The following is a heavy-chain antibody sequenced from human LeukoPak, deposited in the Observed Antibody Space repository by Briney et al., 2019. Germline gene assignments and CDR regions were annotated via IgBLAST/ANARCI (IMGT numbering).Heavy chain of an antibody. J-gene: IGHJ4*02. CDR2: INPNSGGT. D-gene: IGHD3-22*01. V-gene: IGHV1-2*06. Sequence: VASVKVSCKASGGTFSSYAISWVRQAPGQGLEWMGRINPNSGGTNYAQKFQGRVTMTRDTSISTAYMELSRLRSDDTAVYYCARVETYYYDSSGWGNLDYWGQGTLVTVSS. CDR1: GGTFSSYA. CDR3: ARVETYYYDSSGWGNLDY.